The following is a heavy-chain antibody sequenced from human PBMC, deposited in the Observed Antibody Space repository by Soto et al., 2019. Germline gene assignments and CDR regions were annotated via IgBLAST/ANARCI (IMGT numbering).Heavy chain of an antibody. J-gene: IGHJ6*02. V-gene: IGHV2-70*11. CDR1: GFSLSTSGMC. CDR3: ARIRGGHDYSTGYYYYYGMDV. CDR2: IDWDDDK. Sequence: GSGPTLVNPTQTLTLTCTFSGFSLSTSGMCVGWIRQPPGKALEWLARIDWDDDKYYSTSLKTRLTISKDTSKNQVVLTMTNMDPVDTATYYCARIRGGHDYSTGYYYYYGMDVWGQGTTVTVSS. D-gene: IGHD4-4*01.